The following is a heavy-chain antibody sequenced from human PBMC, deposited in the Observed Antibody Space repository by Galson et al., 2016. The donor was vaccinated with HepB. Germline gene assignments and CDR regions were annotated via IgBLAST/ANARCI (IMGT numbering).Heavy chain of an antibody. CDR2: IWYDGSNK. CDR1: GFTFSTYG. Sequence: SLRLSCAASGFTFSTYGMHWVRQARGKGLEWVAVIWYDGSNKYYADSVKGRFTISRDNSKNTLYLPMNSLRAEATAGYYCARGRYVILALANWGQGTLVTGSA. D-gene: IGHD3-9*01. V-gene: IGHV3-33*01. CDR3: ARGRYVILALAN. J-gene: IGHJ4*02.